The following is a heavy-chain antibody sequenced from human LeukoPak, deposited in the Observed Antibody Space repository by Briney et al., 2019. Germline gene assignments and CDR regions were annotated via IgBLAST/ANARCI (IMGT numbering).Heavy chain of an antibody. CDR3: ARDLRQLTYLVY. V-gene: IGHV3-21*01. CDR1: GFTFGSYS. CDR2: ISSSSSYI. D-gene: IGHD6-13*01. Sequence: GGSLRLSCAASGFTFGSYSMNWVRQAPGKGLEWVSSISSSSSYIYYADSVKGRFTISRDNAKNSLYLQMNSLRAEDTAVYYCARDLRQLTYLVYWGQGTLVTVSS. J-gene: IGHJ4*02.